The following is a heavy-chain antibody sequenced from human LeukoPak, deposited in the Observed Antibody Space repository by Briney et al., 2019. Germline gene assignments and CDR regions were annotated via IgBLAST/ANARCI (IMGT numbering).Heavy chain of an antibody. CDR3: ARRSAAAGIDAFDI. V-gene: IGHV3-13*01. Sequence: PGGSLRLSCSASGFSFRNYDMHWVRQPTGKGLKWVSAVGTGGDTYYAGSVKGRFTVVRENAKNTLYLQMNSLRAGDTAMYYCARRSAAAGIDAFDIWGQGTMVTVSS. CDR1: GFSFRNYD. CDR2: VGTGGDT. D-gene: IGHD6-13*01. J-gene: IGHJ3*02.